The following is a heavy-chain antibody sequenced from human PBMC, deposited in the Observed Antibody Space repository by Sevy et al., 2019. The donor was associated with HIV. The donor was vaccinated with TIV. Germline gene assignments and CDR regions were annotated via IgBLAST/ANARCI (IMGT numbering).Heavy chain of an antibody. Sequence: GGSLRLSCAASGFTFSKYAMNWVRQAPGKGLEWVSGISGSGGSGNNTNYADSVKGRFTISRDDSKNSLYLQLNSLRAEDTAIYYCARTYDSSGYFDYWGQGTLVTVS. CDR3: ARTYDSSGYFDY. CDR1: GFTFSKYA. CDR2: ISGSGGSGNNT. V-gene: IGHV3-23*01. D-gene: IGHD3-22*01. J-gene: IGHJ4*02.